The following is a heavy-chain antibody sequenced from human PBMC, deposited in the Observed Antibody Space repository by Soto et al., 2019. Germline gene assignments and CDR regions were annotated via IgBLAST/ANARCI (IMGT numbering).Heavy chain of an antibody. D-gene: IGHD3-16*01. V-gene: IGHV3-23*01. CDR1: GFSFTNYA. CDR2: ISGSASTT. Sequence: EVQLLESGGGLVQPGGSLRLSCAASGFSFTNYAMSWVRQAPGKGLEWVSGISGSASTTYYADSVKGRFTISRDNSQNTLYLQMNSLRAADTAVYYCANWGKSGSDYWGQGTLVTVSS. CDR3: ANWGKSGSDY. J-gene: IGHJ4*02.